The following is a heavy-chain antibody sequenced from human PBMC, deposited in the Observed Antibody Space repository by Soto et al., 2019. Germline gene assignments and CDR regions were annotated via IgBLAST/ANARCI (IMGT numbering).Heavy chain of an antibody. CDR2: IYTDGST. CDR1: GFTVSRNY. Sequence: EVQLVETGGGLIQPGGSLRLSCAASGFTVSRNYMSWVRQAPGKGLEWVSVIYTDGSTYYADSMRGRFTISRDNSKNTLYLQMNSLRAEDTAVYYCARRFYGMDVWGQGTTVTVSS. CDR3: ARRFYGMDV. V-gene: IGHV3-53*02. J-gene: IGHJ6*02.